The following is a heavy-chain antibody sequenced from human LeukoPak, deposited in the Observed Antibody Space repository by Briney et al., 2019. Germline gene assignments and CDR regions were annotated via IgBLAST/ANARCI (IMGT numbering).Heavy chain of an antibody. D-gene: IGHD1-26*01. CDR2: ISGSGGST. Sequence: HPGGSLRLSCAASGFTFSSYSMNWVRQAPGKGLEWVSAISGSGGSTYYADSVKGRFTISRDNSKNTLYLQMNSLRAEDTAVYYCAKSELGVGATIVYWGQGTLVTVSS. CDR3: AKSELGVGATIVY. V-gene: IGHV3-23*01. J-gene: IGHJ4*02. CDR1: GFTFSSYS.